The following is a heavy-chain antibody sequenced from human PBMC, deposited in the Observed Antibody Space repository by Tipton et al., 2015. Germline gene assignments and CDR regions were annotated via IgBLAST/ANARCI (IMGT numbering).Heavy chain of an antibody. J-gene: IGHJ3*02. V-gene: IGHV4-59*01. CDR1: SDSINKYY. CDR3: ARHTVTTEFDVFDI. Sequence: TLSLTCTVSSDSINKYYWSWIRQPPGKGLEWIGYIYYSGSTNYNPSLKSRVTTSVDTSKNQFSLRLSSVTAADTAVYYCARHTVTTEFDVFDIWGQGTRVTVSS. D-gene: IGHD4-17*01. CDR2: IYYSGST.